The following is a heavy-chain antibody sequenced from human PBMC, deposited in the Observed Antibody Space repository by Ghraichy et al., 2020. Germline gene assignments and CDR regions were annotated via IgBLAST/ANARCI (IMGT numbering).Heavy chain of an antibody. Sequence: SVKVSCKASGGTFSSYAISWVRQAPGQGLEWMGGIIPIFGTANYAQKFQGRVTITADESTSTAYMELGSLSSEDTAVYYCARERYCSSTSCYSNWFDPWGQGTLVTVSS. CDR1: GGTFSSYA. CDR3: ARERYCSSTSCYSNWFDP. V-gene: IGHV1-69*13. D-gene: IGHD2-2*01. CDR2: IIPIFGTA. J-gene: IGHJ5*02.